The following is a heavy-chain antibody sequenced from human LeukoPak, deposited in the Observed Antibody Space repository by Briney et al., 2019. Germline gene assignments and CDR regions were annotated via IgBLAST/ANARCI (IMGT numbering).Heavy chain of an antibody. J-gene: IGHJ4*01. D-gene: IGHD6-13*01. CDR3: ARGEAAGTGY. Sequence: ASVKVSCKASGYTFTSYAIHWVRQAPGRRLEWMGWINTGNGNTKYSQKFQGRVTITRDTSASTAYMELSSLRSEDTAVYYCARGEAAGTGYWGQGTLVTVSS. CDR2: INTGNGNT. CDR1: GYTFTSYA. V-gene: IGHV1-3*04.